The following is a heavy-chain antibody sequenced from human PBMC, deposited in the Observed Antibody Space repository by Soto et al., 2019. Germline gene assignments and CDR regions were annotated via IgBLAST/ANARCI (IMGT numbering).Heavy chain of an antibody. CDR2: ISGSGGST. CDR3: AKAFWSAPLGYMDV. V-gene: IGHV3-23*01. CDR1: GFTFSSYA. J-gene: IGHJ6*03. Sequence: EVQLLESGGGLVQPGGSLRLSCAASGFTFSSYAMSWVRQAPGKGLEWVSAISGSGGSTYYADSVKGRFTISRDNSKNTLYLQMNSLRAEDTAVYCCAKAFWSAPLGYMDVWGKGTTVTVSS. D-gene: IGHD3-3*01.